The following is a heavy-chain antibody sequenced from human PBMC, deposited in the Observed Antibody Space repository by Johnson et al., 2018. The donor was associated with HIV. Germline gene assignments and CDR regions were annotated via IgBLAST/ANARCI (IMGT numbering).Heavy chain of an antibody. D-gene: IGHD6-13*01. CDR3: AKCIWGSSLIDAFDI. Sequence: QVQLVESGGGVVQPGRSLRLSCAASGFTFSSYGIHWVRQAPGKGLEWVAFISYDGSNKYYVDSVKGRFTISRDNSKNTLYLQMSSLRAEDTAVYYCAKCIWGSSLIDAFDIWGLGTMVTVSS. CDR1: GFTFSSYG. V-gene: IGHV3-30*18. CDR2: ISYDGSNK. J-gene: IGHJ3*02.